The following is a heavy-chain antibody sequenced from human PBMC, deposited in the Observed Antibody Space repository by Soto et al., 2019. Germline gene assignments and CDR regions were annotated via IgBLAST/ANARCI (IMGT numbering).Heavy chain of an antibody. CDR2: INSDGSST. Sequence: LRLSCAASGFTFSSYWMHWVRQAPGKGLVWVSRINSDGSSTSYADSVKGRFTISRDNAKNTLYLQMNSLRAEDTAVYYCAREPSEQWLAGGYYYYYGMDVWGQGTTVTVSS. CDR1: GFTFSSYW. J-gene: IGHJ6*02. V-gene: IGHV3-74*01. CDR3: AREPSEQWLAGGYYYYYGMDV. D-gene: IGHD6-19*01.